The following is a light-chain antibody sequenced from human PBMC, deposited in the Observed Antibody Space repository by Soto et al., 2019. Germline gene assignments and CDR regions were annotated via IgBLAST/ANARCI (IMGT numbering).Light chain of an antibody. J-gene: IGKJ5*01. CDR3: QQTYSTRSIT. V-gene: IGKV1-39*01. CDR1: ESIDRH. Sequence: DLQMTQSPSSLSASVGDRVTITCRASESIDRHLNWYQQKPGKAPKLLIYAASSLQNGVPSRFRVCGSGTDFTLAISNLQPEYGATYYGQQTYSTRSITCGQGTRLESK. CDR2: AAS.